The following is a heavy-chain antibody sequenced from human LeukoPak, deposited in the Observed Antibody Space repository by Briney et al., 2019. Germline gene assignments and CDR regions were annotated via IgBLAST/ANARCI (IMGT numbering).Heavy chain of an antibody. CDR3: GRGGDGIDF. Sequence: GGSLRLSCAVSGFTFRNYLMQWVRQAPGQGLVWVSRINQDESKAYADSVRGRFTVSRDNAKNMLYLHLSGLRAEDTAVYFCGRGGDGIDFWGQGTTVIVSS. V-gene: IGHV3-74*01. J-gene: IGHJ3*01. CDR1: GFTFRNYL. D-gene: IGHD5-24*01. CDR2: INQDESKA.